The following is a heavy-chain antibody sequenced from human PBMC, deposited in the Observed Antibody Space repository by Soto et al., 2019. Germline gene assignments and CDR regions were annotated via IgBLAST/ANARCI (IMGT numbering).Heavy chain of an antibody. Sequence: QVQLQESGPGLVKPSETLSLTCTVSGGSISSNYWSWIRQPPGKGLEWIGYIYYSGSTNYNPSLKSRVTISVDTSKNHFSLKLSSVTAADTAVYYCARQSFTVTTRRYFDYWGQGTLVTVSS. J-gene: IGHJ4*02. CDR1: GGSISSNY. D-gene: IGHD4-17*01. CDR2: IYYSGST. V-gene: IGHV4-59*01. CDR3: ARQSFTVTTRRYFDY.